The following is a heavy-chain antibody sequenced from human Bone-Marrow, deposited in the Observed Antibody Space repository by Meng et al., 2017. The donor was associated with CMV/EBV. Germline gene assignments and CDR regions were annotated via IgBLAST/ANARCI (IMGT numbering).Heavy chain of an antibody. D-gene: IGHD5-24*01. CDR3: TIGSRDGYVPAAFDI. V-gene: IGHV1-69*05. CDR2: IIPIFGTA. Sequence: SVKVSCKASGGTFSSYAISWVRQAPGQVLEWMGGIIPIFGTANYAQKFQGRVTITTDESTSTAYMELSSLRSEDTAVYYCTIGSRDGYVPAAFDIWGQGTMVTVSS. CDR1: GGTFSSYA. J-gene: IGHJ3*02.